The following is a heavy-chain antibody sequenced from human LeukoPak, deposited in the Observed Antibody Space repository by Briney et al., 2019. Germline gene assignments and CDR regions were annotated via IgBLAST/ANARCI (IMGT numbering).Heavy chain of an antibody. CDR3: ARRSYGSFDY. CDR2: IYYSGST. CDR1: GGSISSNY. J-gene: IGHJ4*02. D-gene: IGHD5-18*01. V-gene: IGHV4-59*08. Sequence: SETLSLTCTVSGGSISSNYWTWIRQPPGKGLEWIGYIYYSGSTTYNPSLNSRVTISLDTSKNQFSLKLSSVTAADTAIYYCARRSYGSFDYWGQGTLVIVSS.